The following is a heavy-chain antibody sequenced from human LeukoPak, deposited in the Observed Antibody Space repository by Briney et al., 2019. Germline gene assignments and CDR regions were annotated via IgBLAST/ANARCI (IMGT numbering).Heavy chain of an antibody. CDR1: GDSISNGAYY. D-gene: IGHD6-13*01. V-gene: IGHV4-31*03. CDR3: ARETYSSSFFDP. CDR2: TYYTGST. Sequence: SETLSLTCTVSGDSISNGAYYWTWIRQLPGKGLEWIGYTYYTGSTYYNPSLKSRVTISVDTSKNQFSLNLSSVTAADTAVYSCARETYSSSFFDPWGQGTLVTVSS. J-gene: IGHJ5*02.